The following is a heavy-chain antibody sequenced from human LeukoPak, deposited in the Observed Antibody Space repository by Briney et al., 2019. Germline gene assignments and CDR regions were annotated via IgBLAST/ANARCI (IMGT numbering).Heavy chain of an antibody. D-gene: IGHD3-9*01. V-gene: IGHV5-51*01. CDR3: ARGYFDWLSAFDY. J-gene: IGHJ4*02. CDR1: GCSFTSYW. CDR2: IYPGDSDT. Sequence: GASLEISCKGSGCSFTSYWIGWVRQMRGKGLEWMGIIYPGDSDTRYSPSFQGRVTISADKSISTAYLQWSSLKASDTAMYYCARGYFDWLSAFDYWGQGTLVTVSS.